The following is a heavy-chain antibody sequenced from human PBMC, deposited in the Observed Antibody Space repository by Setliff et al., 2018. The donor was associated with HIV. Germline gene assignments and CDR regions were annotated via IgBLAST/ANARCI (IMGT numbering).Heavy chain of an antibody. D-gene: IGHD1-1*01. CDR1: GYTFTGYY. V-gene: IGHV1-2*06. J-gene: IGHJ4*02. Sequence: GASVKVSCKASGYTFTGYYLHWVRQAPGQGLEWMGRINPNNGVTFYGQKFQGRVTMTRDTSIMTAYMELGRLTYDDTAVYYCASFRGTGTTRSLDHFDYWGQGTLFAVSS. CDR2: INPNNGVT. CDR3: ASFRGTGTTRSLDHFDY.